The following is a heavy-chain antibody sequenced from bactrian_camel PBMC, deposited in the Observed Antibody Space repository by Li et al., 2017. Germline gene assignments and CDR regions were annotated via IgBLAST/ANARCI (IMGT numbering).Heavy chain of an antibody. Sequence: VQLVESGGGSVQAGGSLNLSCTASGYADGSPYRGWMGWFRQAVRNEREREGVAVIYLGGSTTRLADSVKGRFTVSRDNAKNTLYLQMSSLKPEDSAMYYCAADEPQGPCEDYVTGNHEYRFWGQGTQVTVS. V-gene: IGHV3S42*01. CDR3: AADEPQGPCEDYVTGNHEYRF. CDR1: GYADGSPY. J-gene: IGHJ4*01. D-gene: IGHD4*01. CDR2: IYLGGSTT.